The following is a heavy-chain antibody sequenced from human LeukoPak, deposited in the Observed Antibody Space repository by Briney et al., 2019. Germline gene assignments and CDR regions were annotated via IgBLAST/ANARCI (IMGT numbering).Heavy chain of an antibody. D-gene: IGHD6-19*01. CDR1: GGSLSGYY. CDR2: VHYSGNT. Sequence: SETLSLTCAVYGGSLSGYYWSWIRQPPEKGLEWIGYVHYSGNTNYNSSLRSRVTMSLDTSKNQISLRLTSVTAADTAVYYCARGGWSLDYWGQGTLVTVSS. V-gene: IGHV4-59*12. J-gene: IGHJ4*02. CDR3: ARGGWSLDY.